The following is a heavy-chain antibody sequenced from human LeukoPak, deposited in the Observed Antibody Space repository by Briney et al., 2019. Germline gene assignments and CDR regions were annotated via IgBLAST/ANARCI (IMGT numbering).Heavy chain of an antibody. J-gene: IGHJ6*02. CDR3: ARGYYGSVTYYNAEKHGMDV. Sequence: GGSLRLSCAASGFTFSSHSMNWVRQAPGKGLEWVSYISSSSSTIYYAGSVKGRFTISRDNAKNSLYLHMNSLRAEDTAVYYCARGYYGSVTYYNAEKHGMDVWGQGTTVTVSS. CDR2: ISSSSSTI. D-gene: IGHD3-10*01. V-gene: IGHV3-48*04. CDR1: GFTFSSHS.